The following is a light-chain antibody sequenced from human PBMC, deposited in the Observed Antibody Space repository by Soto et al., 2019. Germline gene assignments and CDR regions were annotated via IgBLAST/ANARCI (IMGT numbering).Light chain of an antibody. J-gene: IGLJ1*01. CDR3: QSYDSSLSGWV. CDR2: GNG. CDR1: SSNIGAGYD. Sequence: QSVLTQPPSVSGAPGQRVTISCTGSSSNIGAGYDVHWYQQLPGTAPKLLIYGNGNRPSGVPDRFSGSKSGTSASLAITGLQAEDEADYYCQSYDSSLSGWVFGTGTKLTVL. V-gene: IGLV1-40*01.